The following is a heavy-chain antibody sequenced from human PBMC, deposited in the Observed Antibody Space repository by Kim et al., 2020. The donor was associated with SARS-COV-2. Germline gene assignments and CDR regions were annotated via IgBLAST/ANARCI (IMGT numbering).Heavy chain of an antibody. Sequence: SETLSLTCTVSGGSISSSSYYWGWIRQPPGKGLEWIGSIYYSGSTYYNPSLKSRVTISVDTSKNQFSLKLSSVTAADTAVYYCARLGSGWFIDYWGQGTLVTVSS. D-gene: IGHD6-13*01. J-gene: IGHJ4*02. CDR2: IYYSGST. CDR1: GGSISSSSYY. V-gene: IGHV4-39*01. CDR3: ARLGSGWFIDY.